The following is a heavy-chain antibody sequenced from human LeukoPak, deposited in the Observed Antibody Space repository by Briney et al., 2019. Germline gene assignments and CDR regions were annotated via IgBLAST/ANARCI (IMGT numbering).Heavy chain of an antibody. V-gene: IGHV3-23*01. J-gene: IGHJ4*02. CDR3: AKRPAAVRGVIPYLDY. D-gene: IGHD3-10*02. Sequence: PGGSLRLSCAASGFMFSSFSMRWVRHVPGKELEWVSTNADSVKGRFTISRDNSKNTLFLQMNSVRAEDTAIYYCAKRPAAVRGVIPYLDYWGQGTLVTVSS. CDR1: GFMFSSFS.